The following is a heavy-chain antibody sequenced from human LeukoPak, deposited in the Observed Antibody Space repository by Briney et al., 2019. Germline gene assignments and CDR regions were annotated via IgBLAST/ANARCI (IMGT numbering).Heavy chain of an antibody. Sequence: GASVKVSCKASGYTFTSYGISWVRQAPGQGLEWMGWISAYNGNTNYAQKLQGRVTMTTDTSTSTAYMELRSLRSDDTAVYYCARVGGEKVSSWYLEDYWGQGTLVTVSS. CDR3: ARVGGEKVSSWYLEDY. CDR2: ISAYNGNT. D-gene: IGHD6-13*01. J-gene: IGHJ4*02. CDR1: GYTFTSYG. V-gene: IGHV1-18*01.